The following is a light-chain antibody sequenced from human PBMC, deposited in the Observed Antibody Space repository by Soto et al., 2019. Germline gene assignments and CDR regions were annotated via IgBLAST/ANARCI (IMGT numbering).Light chain of an antibody. V-gene: IGKV1-5*03. Sequence: DIPMTQSPSTLSASVRDRVTITCRASQSISTWLAWYQQKPGQAPQLLIYKASTLESGVPSRFNGSGSGTEFTLTISSLQPEDFATYYCQQYNRYPYTFGQGTKLEIK. CDR2: KAS. J-gene: IGKJ2*01. CDR1: QSISTW. CDR3: QQYNRYPYT.